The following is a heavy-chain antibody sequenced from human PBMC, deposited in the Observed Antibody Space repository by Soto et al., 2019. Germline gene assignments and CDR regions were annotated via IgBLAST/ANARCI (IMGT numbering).Heavy chain of an antibody. CDR2: MNPNSGNT. Sequence: ASVKVSCKASGYTFTSYDINWVRQATGQGLEWMGWMNPNSGNTGYAQKFQGRVTMTRNTSISTAYIELSSLRSEDTAVYYCATIITYNYDFWSGKTYGAFDIWGQGTKVTVSS. CDR3: ATIITYNYDFWSGKTYGAFDI. D-gene: IGHD3-3*01. J-gene: IGHJ3*02. V-gene: IGHV1-8*01. CDR1: GYTFTSYD.